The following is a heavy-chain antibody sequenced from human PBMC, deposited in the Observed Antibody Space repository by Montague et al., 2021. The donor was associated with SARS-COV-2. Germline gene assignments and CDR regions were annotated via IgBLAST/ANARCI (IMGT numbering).Heavy chain of an antibody. J-gene: IGHJ4*02. D-gene: IGHD3-9*01. V-gene: IGHV3-48*04. CDR2: ISSSSSTI. Sequence: SLRLSCAASGFTFSSYRMNWVRQAPGKGLEWVSYISSSSSTIYHADSVKGRFTISRDNAKNSLYLQMNSLRAEDTAVYYCARDLRWGYYDILTGYYRPLDYWGQGTLVTVSS. CDR1: GFTFSSYR. CDR3: ARDLRWGYYDILTGYYRPLDY.